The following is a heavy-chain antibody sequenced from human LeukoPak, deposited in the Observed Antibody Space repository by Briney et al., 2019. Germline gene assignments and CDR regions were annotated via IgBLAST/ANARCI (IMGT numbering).Heavy chain of an antibody. CDR2: ISGSGGST. J-gene: IGHJ4*02. V-gene: IGHV3-23*01. D-gene: IGHD4-17*01. CDR1: GFTFSSYA. CDR3: AKDLKGWYRTTVTTL. Sequence: PGGSLRLSCAASGFTFSSYAMSWVRQAPGKGLEWVSAISGSGGSTYYADSVKGRFTISRDNSKNTLYPQMNSLRAEDTAVYYCAKDLKGWYRTTVTTLGGQGTLVTVSS.